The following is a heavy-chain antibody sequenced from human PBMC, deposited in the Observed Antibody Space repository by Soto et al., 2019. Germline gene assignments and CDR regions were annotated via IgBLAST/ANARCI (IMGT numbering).Heavy chain of an antibody. CDR2: IIPIFGTA. D-gene: IGHD6-19*01. CDR3: ARKTAKVAGTLSSPYYYYGMDV. J-gene: IGHJ6*02. V-gene: IGHV1-69*13. Sequence: GASVKVCCKDSGGTFSSYAISWVRQAPEQGLEWMGGIIPIFGTANYAQKFQGRVTITADESTSTAYMELSSLRSEDTAVYYCARKTAKVAGTLSSPYYYYGMDVWGQGTTVTVSS. CDR1: GGTFSSYA.